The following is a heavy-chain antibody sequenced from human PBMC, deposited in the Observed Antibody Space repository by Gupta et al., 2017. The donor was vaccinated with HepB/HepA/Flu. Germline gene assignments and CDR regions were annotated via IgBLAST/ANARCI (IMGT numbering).Heavy chain of an antibody. J-gene: IGHJ4*02. CDR2: MTGAGSHT. D-gene: IGHD3-10*01. CDR3: ARRGGEVYGAPDS. CDR1: GFTFAGYV. V-gene: IGHV3-23*01. Sequence: EVQLLESGGGLVQPGESLRLSCATSGFTFAGYVMHWVRQAPGKGLEWVSTMTGAGSHTFYADSVKGRFTISRDNSKSTLFLQMTSLRAEDTAVYYCARRGGEVYGAPDSWGQGTLVSVSS.